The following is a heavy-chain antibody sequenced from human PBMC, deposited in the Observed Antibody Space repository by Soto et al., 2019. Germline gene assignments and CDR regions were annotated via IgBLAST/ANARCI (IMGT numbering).Heavy chain of an antibody. J-gene: IGHJ4*02. Sequence: PSETLSLTCTVSGDSASSASYHWSWIRQVPGKNLEWIGYMFYRGSSYYNPSLKSRVSISLDPSKNQLSLNLNSVTAADTAVYYCARGTYGDNSAWAYWGQGVLVTVSS. CDR2: MFYRGSS. V-gene: IGHV4-31*03. CDR1: GDSASSASYH. D-gene: IGHD4-17*01. CDR3: ARGTYGDNSAWAY.